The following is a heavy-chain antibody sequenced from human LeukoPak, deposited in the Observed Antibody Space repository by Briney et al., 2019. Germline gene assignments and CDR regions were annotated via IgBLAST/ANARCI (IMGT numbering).Heavy chain of an antibody. CDR2: IWYGGSNK. CDR3: AKGGRGYNWNPNYYYMDV. D-gene: IGHD1-20*01. J-gene: IGHJ6*03. Sequence: PGGSLRLSCAASGFTFSGYGMHWVRQAPGKGLEWVAVIWYGGSNKYYADSVKGRFTISRDNSKNTLYLQMNSLRAEDTAVYYCAKGGRGYNWNPNYYYMDVWGNGTTVTVSS. CDR1: GFTFSGYG. V-gene: IGHV3-30*02.